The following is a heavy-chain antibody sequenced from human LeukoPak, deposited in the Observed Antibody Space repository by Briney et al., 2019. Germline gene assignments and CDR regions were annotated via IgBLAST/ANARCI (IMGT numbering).Heavy chain of an antibody. D-gene: IGHD5-18*01. CDR2: IKRYGGEK. CDR3: ASLDTAHPSGVY. V-gene: IGHV3-7*01. J-gene: IGHJ4*02. CDR1: TFTFTPDW. Sequence: GGSLRLSCEASTFTFTPDWMSWVRQAPGKGLEWVAMIKRYGGEKYYVDSVKGRFTISRDNAKKPLYLQMDSLRDEDTAVYYCASLDTAHPSGVYWGQGTLVTVSS.